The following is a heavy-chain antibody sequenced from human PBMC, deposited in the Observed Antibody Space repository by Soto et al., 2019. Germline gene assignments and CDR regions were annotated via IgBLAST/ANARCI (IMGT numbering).Heavy chain of an antibody. CDR3: ARGGRLIAAAPFDY. CDR1: GFTFSSYG. J-gene: IGHJ4*02. CDR2: IWYDGSNK. Sequence: PVGSLRLSCAASGFTFSSYGMHWVRQAPGKGLEWVAVIWYDGSNKYYADSVKGRFTISRDNSKNTLYLQMNSLRAEDTAVYYCARGGRLIAAAPFDYWGQGTLVTVSS. V-gene: IGHV3-33*01. D-gene: IGHD6-13*01.